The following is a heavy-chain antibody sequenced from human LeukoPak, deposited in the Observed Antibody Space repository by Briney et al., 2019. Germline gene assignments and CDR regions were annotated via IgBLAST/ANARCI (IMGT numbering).Heavy chain of an antibody. V-gene: IGHV3-23*01. CDR2: ISGSGGST. CDR1: GFTFSSYA. Sequence: GGSLRLSCAASGFTFSSYAMSWVRQAPGKGLEWVSAISGSGGSTYYADSVKGRFTISRDNSKNTLFLQMNSLRAEDTAVNYCAKDDIVVVPAAPRWFDPWGQGTLVTVSS. CDR3: AKDDIVVVPAAPRWFDP. D-gene: IGHD2-2*01. J-gene: IGHJ5*02.